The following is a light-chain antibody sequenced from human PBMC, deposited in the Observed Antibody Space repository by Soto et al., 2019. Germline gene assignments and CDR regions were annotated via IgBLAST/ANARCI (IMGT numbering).Light chain of an antibody. CDR2: WAA. CDR3: QQYYITPLT. CDR1: QSVLYSTNNKNY. Sequence: DIVMTQSPDSLAVSLGERATINCKSSQSVLYSTNNKNYLAWYQQKPGQPPKLLIYWAATRESGVPDRFSGSGSGTDFTLTISSLQAEGVAVYYCQQYYITPLTFRGGTKVEIK. V-gene: IGKV4-1*01. J-gene: IGKJ4*01.